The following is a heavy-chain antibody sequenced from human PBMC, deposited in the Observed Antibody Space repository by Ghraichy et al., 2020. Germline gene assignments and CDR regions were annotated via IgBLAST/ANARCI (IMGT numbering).Heavy chain of an antibody. J-gene: IGHJ3*02. V-gene: IGHV4-30-4*01. Sequence: SETLSLTCTVSGGSISSGDYYWSWIRQPPGKGLEWIGYIYYSGSTYYNPSLKSRVTISVDTSKNQFSLKLSSVTAADTAVYYCARVLPLTPNYDILTGRCAFDIWGQGTMVTVSS. CDR1: GGSISSGDYY. CDR3: ARVLPLTPNYDILTGRCAFDI. D-gene: IGHD3-9*01. CDR2: IYYSGST.